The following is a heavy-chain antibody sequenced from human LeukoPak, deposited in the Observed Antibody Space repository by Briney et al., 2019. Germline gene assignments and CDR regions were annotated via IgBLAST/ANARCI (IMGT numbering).Heavy chain of an antibody. V-gene: IGHV3-73*01. Sequence: GGSLRLSCAASGFTFSGSAMHWVRQASGKGLEWVGRIRSKANSYATAYAASVKGGCTISRDDSKNTAYLQMNSLKTEDTAVYYCTSTIFGVAKGVYWGQGTLVTVSS. CDR1: GFTFSGSA. D-gene: IGHD3-3*01. CDR3: TSTIFGVAKGVY. CDR2: IRSKANSYAT. J-gene: IGHJ4*02.